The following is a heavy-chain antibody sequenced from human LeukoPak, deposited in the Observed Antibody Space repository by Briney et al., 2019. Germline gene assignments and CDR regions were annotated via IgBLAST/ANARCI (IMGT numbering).Heavy chain of an antibody. J-gene: IGHJ1*01. D-gene: IGHD6-13*01. V-gene: IGHV1-18*01. CDR2: ISVNNGDT. CDR3: ARDSSGGSIWYYAEYFQH. CDR1: GYTFTIYY. Sequence: GASVKVSCKTSGYTFTIYYINWLRQAPGQGLEWVGWISVNNGDTKFAQRFQGRVNITADTSTRTSYMELRSLSPDDTAIYYCARDSSGGSIWYYAEYFQHWGQGALVIV.